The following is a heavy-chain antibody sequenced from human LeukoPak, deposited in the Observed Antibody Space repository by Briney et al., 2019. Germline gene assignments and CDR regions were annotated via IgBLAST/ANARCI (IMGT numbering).Heavy chain of an antibody. CDR2: LYHGGTT. V-gene: IGHV4-38-2*02. CDR3: ARDHGRYYDWFDP. CDR1: GYSISSGYY. Sequence: KPASILILSCAFAGYSISSGYYWGWLLQPPGKGLEGIGSLYHGGTTYYNPSLKRRVTISVATYKNQIALELSSVTAAATAAYFCARDHGRYYDWFDPWAKGTLVLVSS. D-gene: IGHD3-3*01. J-gene: IGHJ5*02.